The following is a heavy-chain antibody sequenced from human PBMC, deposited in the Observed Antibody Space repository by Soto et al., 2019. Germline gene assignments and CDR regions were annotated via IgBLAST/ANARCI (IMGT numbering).Heavy chain of an antibody. Sequence: QVQLVQSGAEVKKPGASVKVSCKASGYTFTGYYMHWVRQAPGQGLEWMGWINPNSGGTNYAQKFQGWVTMTRDTSISTAYMELSRLRSNDTALYYCARAPLPRYNYYYYYGMDVWGQGTTVTVSS. CDR3: ARAPLPRYNYYYYYGMDV. J-gene: IGHJ6*02. CDR2: INPNSGGT. CDR1: GYTFTGYY. D-gene: IGHD3-9*01. V-gene: IGHV1-2*04.